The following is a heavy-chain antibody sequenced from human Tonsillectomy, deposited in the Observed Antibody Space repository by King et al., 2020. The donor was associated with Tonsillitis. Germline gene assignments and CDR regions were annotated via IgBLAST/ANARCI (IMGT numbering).Heavy chain of an antibody. J-gene: IGHJ1*01. CDR3: ASGGRILRAFGVPMNSGQPNKYFQH. CDR2: INHRGST. D-gene: IGHD3-10*01. V-gene: IGHV4-34*01. Sequence: VQLPQWGAGLLKPSETLSLTCAVYGGSFSGYYWTWIRQPPGKGLEWIGEINHRGSTNYNPSLKSRIIMSVDTSKNQFSLKLSSVTAADTAVYYCASGGRILRAFGVPMNSGQPNKYFQHWGQGTLVTVSS. CDR1: GGSFSGYY.